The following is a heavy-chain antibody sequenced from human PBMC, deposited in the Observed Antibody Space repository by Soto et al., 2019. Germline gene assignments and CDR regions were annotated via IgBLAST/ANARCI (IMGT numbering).Heavy chain of an antibody. CDR3: ARSATTVMTTDYFDY. V-gene: IGHV1-69*13. J-gene: IGHJ4*02. D-gene: IGHD4-17*01. Sequence: VASVKVSCKASGGTFSSYAISWVRQAPGQGLEWMGGIIPIFGTANYAQKFQGRVTITADESTSTAYMELSSLRSEDTAVYYCARSATTVMTTDYFDYWGQGTLVTVSS. CDR2: IIPIFGTA. CDR1: GGTFSSYA.